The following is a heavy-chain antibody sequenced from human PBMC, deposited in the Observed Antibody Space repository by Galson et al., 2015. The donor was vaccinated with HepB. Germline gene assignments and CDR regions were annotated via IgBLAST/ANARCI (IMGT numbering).Heavy chain of an antibody. J-gene: IGHJ3*02. D-gene: IGHD5-12*01. CDR1: GFTFSSYW. CDR2: IKQDGSEK. V-gene: IGHV3-7*01. CDR3: ARVPRGIVATIYDAFDI. Sequence: SLRLSCAASGFTFSSYWMSWVRQAPGKGLEWVANIKQDGSEKYYVDSVKGRFTISRDNAKNSLYLQMNSLRAEDTAVYYCARVPRGIVATIYDAFDIWGQGTMVTVSS.